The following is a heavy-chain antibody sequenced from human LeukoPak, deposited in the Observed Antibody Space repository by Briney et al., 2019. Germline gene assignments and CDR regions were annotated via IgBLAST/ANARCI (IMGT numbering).Heavy chain of an antibody. CDR1: GGSISSSSYY. J-gene: IGHJ4*02. CDR3: ARSVSGSYYKEFDY. Sequence: NPSETLSLTCTVSGGSISSSSYYWGWIRQPPGKGLEWIGSIYYSGSTYYNPSLKSRVTISVDTSKNQFSLKLSSVTAADTAVYYCARSVSGSYYKEFDYWGQGTLVTVSS. D-gene: IGHD3-10*01. CDR2: IYYSGST. V-gene: IGHV4-39*01.